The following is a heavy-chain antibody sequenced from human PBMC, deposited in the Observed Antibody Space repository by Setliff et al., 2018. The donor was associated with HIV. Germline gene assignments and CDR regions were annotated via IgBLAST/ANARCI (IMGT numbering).Heavy chain of an antibody. CDR2: ISPYNGHT. CDR3: ARDLGDSGSYSPGSDY. Sequence: GASVKVSCKASGYSFTTSGVSWVRQAPGQGLEWMGWISPYNGHTNYGQRLQGRVTMTTDTSTSTAYMGLRSLRSDDTAVYYCARDLGDSGSYSPGSDYWGQGTLVTVSS. J-gene: IGHJ4*02. V-gene: IGHV1-18*01. D-gene: IGHD1-26*01. CDR1: GYSFTTSG.